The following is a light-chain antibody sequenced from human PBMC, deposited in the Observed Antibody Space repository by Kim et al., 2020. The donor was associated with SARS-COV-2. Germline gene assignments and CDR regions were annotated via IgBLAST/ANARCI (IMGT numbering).Light chain of an antibody. Sequence: QLVLTQSSSASASLGSSVKLTCTLSRGHSTYIIAWHQQQPGKAPRFLMKLEPSGSYNKGSGVPDRFSGSSSGADRYLTISNLQSEDEADYYCETWDTNRRVFRGGTELTVL. CDR3: ETWDTNRRV. CDR2: LEPSGSY. CDR1: RGHSTYI. J-gene: IGLJ3*02. V-gene: IGLV4-60*03.